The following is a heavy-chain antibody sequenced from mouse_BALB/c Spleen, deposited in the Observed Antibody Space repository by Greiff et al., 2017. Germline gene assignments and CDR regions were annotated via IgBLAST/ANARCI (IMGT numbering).Heavy chain of an antibody. V-gene: IGHV3-6*02. Sequence: EVKLVESGPGLVKPSQSLSLTCSVTGYSITSGYYWNWIRQFPGNKLEWMGYISYDGSNNYNPSLKNRISITRDTSKNQFFLKLNSVTTEDTATYYCAREKYGNYGAYWGQGTLVTVSA. CDR3: AREKYGNYGAY. D-gene: IGHD2-10*02. J-gene: IGHJ3*01. CDR1: GYSITSGYY. CDR2: ISYDGSN.